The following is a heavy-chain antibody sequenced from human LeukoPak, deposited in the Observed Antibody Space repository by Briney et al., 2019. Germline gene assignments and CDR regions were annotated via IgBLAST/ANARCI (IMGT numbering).Heavy chain of an antibody. CDR3: AGSSGSYDGYYGVEV. J-gene: IGHJ6*02. Sequence: SLRLSCGVSEFTFDDYVIHWVRQGPGKGLEWVAAMSWTSGSIAYADSVKGRFNIFRDNAQSSLYLQMNSLRAEDTAFYYCAGSSGSYDGYYGVEVWGQGTTVIVSS. CDR1: EFTFDDYV. CDR2: MSWTSGSI. D-gene: IGHD6-19*01. V-gene: IGHV3-9*01.